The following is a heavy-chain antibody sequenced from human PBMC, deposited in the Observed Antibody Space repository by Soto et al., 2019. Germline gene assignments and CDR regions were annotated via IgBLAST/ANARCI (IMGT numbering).Heavy chain of an antibody. Sequence: GGSLRLSCAASGFTFDDYAMHWVRQAPGKGLEWVSGISWNSGSIGYADSVKGRFTISRDNAKNSLYLQMNSLRAEDTALYYCAKDVAAAYDFDYWGQGTLVTVAS. CDR1: GFTFDDYA. D-gene: IGHD6-13*01. CDR2: ISWNSGSI. J-gene: IGHJ4*02. CDR3: AKDVAAAYDFDY. V-gene: IGHV3-9*01.